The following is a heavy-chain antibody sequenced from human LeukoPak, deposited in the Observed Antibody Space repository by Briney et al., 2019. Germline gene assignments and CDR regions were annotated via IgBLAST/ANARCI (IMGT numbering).Heavy chain of an antibody. CDR2: IHNSGST. V-gene: IGHV4-61*01. CDR1: GDSVSSDSYY. Sequence: SETLSLTCKVSGDSVSSDSYYWSWLRQPPGQGLEWIGYIHNSGSTKYNASLKSRLTISVDASKNQFSLEVTSVTAADTAVYYCARTNYGDYNWFDPWGQGTLVTVSS. J-gene: IGHJ5*02. D-gene: IGHD4-17*01. CDR3: ARTNYGDYNWFDP.